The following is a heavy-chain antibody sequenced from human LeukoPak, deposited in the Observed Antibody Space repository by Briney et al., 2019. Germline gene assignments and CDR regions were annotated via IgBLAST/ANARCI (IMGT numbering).Heavy chain of an antibody. CDR2: IYTSGST. CDR1: GGSISSYY. CDR3: ARGPSHDYYPSHFDY. J-gene: IGHJ4*02. D-gene: IGHD3-16*01. V-gene: IGHV4-4*07. Sequence: SETLPPTCTVSGGSISSYYWSWIRQPAGKGLEWIGRIYTSGSTNHNPSLKSRVTMSVDTSKNQFSLKLSSVTAADTAVYYCARGPSHDYYPSHFDYWGQGTLVTVSS.